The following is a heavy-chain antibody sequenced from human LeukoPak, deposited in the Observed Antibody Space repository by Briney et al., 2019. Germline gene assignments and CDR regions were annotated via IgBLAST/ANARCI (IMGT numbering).Heavy chain of an antibody. CDR3: TTSKDHYSHH. J-gene: IGHJ4*02. Sequence: PGGSLRLSFAATGFIFGDSWMTWVRQSPGKGLQWVASIHQDAGEKQSVDSVRGRFTISRDNAKNSLYLQMNSLRVEDTAMYYCTTSKDHYSHHWGQGTLVTVSS. V-gene: IGHV3-7*05. CDR2: IHQDAGEK. CDR1: GFIFGDSW.